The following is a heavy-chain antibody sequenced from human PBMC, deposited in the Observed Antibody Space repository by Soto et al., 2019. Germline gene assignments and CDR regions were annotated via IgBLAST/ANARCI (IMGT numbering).Heavy chain of an antibody. J-gene: IGHJ4*02. V-gene: IGHV3-53*01. Sequence: QPVGSLRLSCVVSGFSVSATSIFWVRQATGKGLEWVSLMHRGGTTDNADSVKGRFTTSRDKSKNTLYLHMNGLRVEDTAVYYCARVNTTLVDHFDCWGQGTLVTVSS. CDR1: GFSVSATS. CDR2: MHRGGTT. CDR3: ARVNTTLVDHFDC. D-gene: IGHD5-18*01.